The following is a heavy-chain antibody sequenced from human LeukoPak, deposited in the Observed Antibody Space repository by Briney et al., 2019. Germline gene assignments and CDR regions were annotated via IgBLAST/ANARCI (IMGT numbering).Heavy chain of an antibody. Sequence: PSETLSLTCTVSGGSISSGDYYWSWIRQPPGKGLEWIGYIYYSGSTNYNPSLKSRVTISVDTSKNQFSLKLSSVTAADTAVYYCARDRTRITIFGVVESIWFDPWGQGTLVTVSS. CDR1: GGSISSGDYY. D-gene: IGHD3-3*01. CDR3: ARDRTRITIFGVVESIWFDP. J-gene: IGHJ5*02. V-gene: IGHV4-61*08. CDR2: IYYSGST.